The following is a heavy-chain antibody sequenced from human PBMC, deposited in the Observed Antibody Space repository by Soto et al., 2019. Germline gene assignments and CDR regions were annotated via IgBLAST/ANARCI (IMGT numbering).Heavy chain of an antibody. CDR2: ISAYNGNT. Sequence: ASVKVSCKASGYTFTSYGISWVRQAPGQGLEWMGWISAYNGNTNYAQKLQGRVTMTTDTSTSTAYMELRSPRSDDTAVYYCARDEDEWGFGRPNGMDVWGQGTTVTVS. V-gene: IGHV1-18*01. CDR3: ARDEDEWGFGRPNGMDV. D-gene: IGHD3-10*01. J-gene: IGHJ6*02. CDR1: GYTFTSYG.